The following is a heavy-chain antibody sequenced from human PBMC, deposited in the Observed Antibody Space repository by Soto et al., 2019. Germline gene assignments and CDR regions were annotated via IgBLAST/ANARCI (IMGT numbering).Heavy chain of an antibody. CDR1: GYRFNCYW. CDR3: AMRTATSLDPGCAFDI. Sequence: GESLETSRKGPGYRFNCYWLSLVRQMPGNGQEWMGGIERSDSCTNYSPSFQRHAPITADKSIGTAYLQWCSLKPADSAMYYLAMRTATSLDPGCAFDIWGQGTTVTVSS. J-gene: IGHJ3*02. CDR2: IERSDSCT. V-gene: IGHV5-10-1*01. D-gene: IGHD5-12*01.